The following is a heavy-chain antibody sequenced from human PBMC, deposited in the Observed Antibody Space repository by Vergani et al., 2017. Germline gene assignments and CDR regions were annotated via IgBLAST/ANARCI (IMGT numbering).Heavy chain of an antibody. CDR1: GFTFSSYG. V-gene: IGHV3-30*03. CDR3: ATQRNPVVPPLPATAIPTKSGY. CDR2: ISYDGSNK. D-gene: IGHD2-2*02. J-gene: IGHJ4*02. Sequence: QVQLVESGGGVVQPGRSLRLSCAASGFTFSSYGMHWVRQAPGKGLEWVAVISYDGSNKYYADSVKGKFTISRDNSKNTLYLQMNSLRAEDTAVYYCATQRNPVVPPLPATAIPTKSGYWGQGTLVTVSS.